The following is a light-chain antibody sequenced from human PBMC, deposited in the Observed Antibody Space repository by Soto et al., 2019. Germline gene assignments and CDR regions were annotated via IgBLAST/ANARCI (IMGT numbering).Light chain of an antibody. CDR1: SGSIASNY. CDR2: EDN. Sequence: NFMLTQPHSVSDSPGKTVIISCTRSSGSIASNYVQWYQQRPGSSPTTVIYEDNQRPSGVPDRFSGSIDSSSNSASLTISGLETEDEAGYYCQSYDATNQVFGGGTKLTVL. V-gene: IGLV6-57*01. CDR3: QSYDATNQV. J-gene: IGLJ3*02.